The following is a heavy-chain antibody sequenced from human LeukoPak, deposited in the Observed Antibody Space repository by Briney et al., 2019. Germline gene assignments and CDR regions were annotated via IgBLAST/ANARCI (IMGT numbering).Heavy chain of an antibody. CDR2: INHSGST. Sequence: NPSETLSLTCTVSGGSISSGASDWGWIRQHPKRGLEWVGYINHSGSTYYNPSLGSRVTISVDTSKNQFSLKLSSVTAADSAVYYCARAARQGFTMIVVPFFYFDLWGRGTLVTVSS. D-gene: IGHD3-22*01. CDR3: ARAARQGFTMIVVPFFYFDL. J-gene: IGHJ2*01. V-gene: IGHV4-31*03. CDR1: GGSISSGASD.